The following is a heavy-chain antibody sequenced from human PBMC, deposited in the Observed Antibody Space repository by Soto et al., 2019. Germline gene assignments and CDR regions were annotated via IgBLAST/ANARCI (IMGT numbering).Heavy chain of an antibody. CDR2: ISSDGSNK. Sequence: PGGSLRLSCAASGFTFSSYAMHWVRQAPGKGLEWVAVISSDGSNKYQADSVKGRYTISRDNSKNTLYLQMNSRRAEGTAVYYCARDRNVDIVATGYYYYGMDVWGQGTTVTVSS. D-gene: IGHD5-12*01. CDR1: GFTFSSYA. CDR3: ARDRNVDIVATGYYYYGMDV. J-gene: IGHJ6*02. V-gene: IGHV3-30-3*01.